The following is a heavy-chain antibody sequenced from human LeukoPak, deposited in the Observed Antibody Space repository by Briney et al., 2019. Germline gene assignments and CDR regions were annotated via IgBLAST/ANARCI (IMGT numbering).Heavy chain of an antibody. CDR3: ARDGYSGNDGL. V-gene: IGHV4-34*01. D-gene: IGHD5-12*01. Sequence: NASETLSLTCAVYGGSFSGYYWSWIRQPPGKGLEWIGEINHSGSTNYNPSLKSRVTISVDTSKNQFSLKMSSVTAADTAVYYCARDGYSGNDGLWGQGTLVTVSS. J-gene: IGHJ4*02. CDR1: GGSFSGYY. CDR2: INHSGST.